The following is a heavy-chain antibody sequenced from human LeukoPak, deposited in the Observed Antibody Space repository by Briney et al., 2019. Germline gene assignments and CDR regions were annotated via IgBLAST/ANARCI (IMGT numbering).Heavy chain of an antibody. CDR1: GGSFSGYY. J-gene: IGHJ5*02. CDR3: ARGEGSSFDP. Sequence: SETLSLTCAAYGGSFSGYYWSWIRQPPGKGLEWIGEINHSGSTNYNPSLKSRVTISVDTSKNQFSLKLSSVTAADTAVYYCARGEGSSFDPWGQGTLVTVSS. V-gene: IGHV4-34*01. CDR2: INHSGST.